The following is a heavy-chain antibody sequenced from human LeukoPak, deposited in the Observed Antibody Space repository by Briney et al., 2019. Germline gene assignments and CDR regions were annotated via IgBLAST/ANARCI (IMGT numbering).Heavy chain of an antibody. CDR2: ISGSGGAI. Sequence: PGTSLRLSCEASGFTFSHFGMHWVRQARGKGREWVSGISGSGGAIDYVDSVRGRFTISRDNSKNTLSLQMYSLTAEDTAVYYCAKDGGLGHNWKRGTNWFDSWGQGTLVTVSS. V-gene: IGHV3-23*01. CDR3: AKDGGLGHNWKRGTNWFDS. CDR1: GFTFSHFG. D-gene: IGHD1-20*01. J-gene: IGHJ5*01.